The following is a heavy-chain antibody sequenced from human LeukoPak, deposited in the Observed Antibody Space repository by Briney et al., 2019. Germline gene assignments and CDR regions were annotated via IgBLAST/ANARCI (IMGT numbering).Heavy chain of an antibody. D-gene: IGHD3-10*01. CDR1: GGSMSIDDYY. Sequence: SETLSLTCTVSGGSMSIDDYYWSWIRQHPEKGLEWIGYIYYSGSTYYNPSLKSRVTISVDTSKNQFSLKLSSVTAADTAVYYCARSSDRGSGQGDYWGQGTLVTVSS. CDR2: IYYSGST. V-gene: IGHV4-31*03. CDR3: ARSSDRGSGQGDY. J-gene: IGHJ4*02.